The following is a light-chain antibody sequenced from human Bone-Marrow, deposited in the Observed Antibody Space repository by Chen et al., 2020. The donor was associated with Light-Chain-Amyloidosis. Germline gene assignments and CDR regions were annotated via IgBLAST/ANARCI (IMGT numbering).Light chain of an antibody. CDR1: SGDVWTYNY. V-gene: IGLV2-14*01. CDR2: AVS. CDR3: SSFTSSSSYV. Sequence: SALTQPASVSGSPGQSITISCTGTSGDVWTYNYVSWYQQHPGNAPKVMIYAVSNRPSGVSNRFSGSKSGNTASLTISGLQAEDEADYYCSSFTSSSSYVFGPGTKVTVL. J-gene: IGLJ1*01.